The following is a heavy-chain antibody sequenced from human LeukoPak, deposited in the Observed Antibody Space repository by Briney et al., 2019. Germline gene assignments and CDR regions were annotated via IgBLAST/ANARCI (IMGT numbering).Heavy chain of an antibody. V-gene: IGHV3-NL1*01. CDR1: GFTFSSYG. Sequence: GGSLRLSCAASGFTFSSYGMHWVRQAPGKGLEWVAVIYIGGSTYYSASVKGRFTISRDNSKNTLYLQMNSVRDEDTAVYYCARDVRMWWSGAFDIWGQGTMVTVSS. D-gene: IGHD2-21*01. J-gene: IGHJ3*02. CDR2: IYIGGST. CDR3: ARDVRMWWSGAFDI.